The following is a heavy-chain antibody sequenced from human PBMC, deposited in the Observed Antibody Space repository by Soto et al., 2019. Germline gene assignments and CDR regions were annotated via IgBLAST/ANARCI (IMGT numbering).Heavy chain of an antibody. D-gene: IGHD6-19*01. CDR2: ISSSSSYT. Sequence: PGGSLRLSCAASGFTFSDYYMSWIRQAPGKGLEWVSYISSSSSYTNYADSVKGRFTISRDNAKNSLYLQMNSLRAEDTAVYYCAKSRERYSSGWFDYWGQGTLVTVSS. J-gene: IGHJ4*02. CDR3: AKSRERYSSGWFDY. CDR1: GFTFSDYY. V-gene: IGHV3-11*06.